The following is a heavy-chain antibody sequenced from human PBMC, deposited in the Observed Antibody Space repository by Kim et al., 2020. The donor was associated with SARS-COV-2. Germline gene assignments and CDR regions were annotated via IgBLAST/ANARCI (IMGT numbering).Heavy chain of an antibody. Sequence: GGSLRLSCAASGFTFSSYAMSWVRQAPGKGLEWVSDISGSGGSTYYADSVKGRFTISRDNSKNSLYLQMNSLRAEDTAVYYCAKDRFPVTAYGSWFDPWGQGTLVTVSS. CDR1: GFTFSSYA. D-gene: IGHD2-21*02. CDR2: ISGSGGST. CDR3: AKDRFPVTAYGSWFDP. J-gene: IGHJ5*02. V-gene: IGHV3-23*01.